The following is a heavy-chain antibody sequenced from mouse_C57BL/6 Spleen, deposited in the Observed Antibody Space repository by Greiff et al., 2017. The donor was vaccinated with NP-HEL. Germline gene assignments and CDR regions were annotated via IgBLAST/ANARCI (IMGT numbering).Heavy chain of an antibody. V-gene: IGHV1-50*01. J-gene: IGHJ4*01. CDR3: ARRRRFYPRYAMDY. Sequence: QVQLQQPGAELVKPGASVKLSCKASGYTFTSYWMQWVKQRPGQGLEWIGEIDPSDSYTNYNQKFKGKATLTVDTSSSTAYMQLSSLTSEDSAVDYGARRRRFYPRYAMDYWGQGTSVTVSS. CDR1: GYTFTSYW. CDR2: IDPSDSYT. D-gene: IGHD2-1*01.